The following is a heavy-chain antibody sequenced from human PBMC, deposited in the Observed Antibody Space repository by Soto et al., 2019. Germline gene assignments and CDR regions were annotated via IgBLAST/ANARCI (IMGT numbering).Heavy chain of an antibody. CDR1: GFTFSSYS. D-gene: IGHD2-8*01. J-gene: IGHJ4*02. V-gene: IGHV3-21*01. Sequence: LRLSCAASGFTFSSYSMNWVRQAPGKGLEWVSSISSSSSYIYYADSVKGRFTISRDNAKNSLYLQMNSLRAEDTAVYYCARDGYCTNGVCPLDYWGQGTLVTAPQ. CDR2: ISSSSSYI. CDR3: ARDGYCTNGVCPLDY.